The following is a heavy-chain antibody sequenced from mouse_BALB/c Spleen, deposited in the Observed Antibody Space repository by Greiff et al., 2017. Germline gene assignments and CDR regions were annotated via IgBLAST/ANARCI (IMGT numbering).Heavy chain of an antibody. CDR1: GYSFTDYI. CDR2: INPYYGST. V-gene: IGHV1-39*01. Sequence: EVQLQQTGPELVKPGASVKISCKASGYSFTDYIMLWVKQSHGKSLEWIGNINPYYGSTSYNLKFKGKATLTVDKSSSTAYMQLNSLTSEDSAVYYCAREGNDDVLFAYWGQGTLVTVSA. CDR3: AREGNDDVLFAY. J-gene: IGHJ3*01. D-gene: IGHD2-12*01.